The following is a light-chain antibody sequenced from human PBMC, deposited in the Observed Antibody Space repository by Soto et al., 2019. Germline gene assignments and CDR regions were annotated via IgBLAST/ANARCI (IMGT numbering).Light chain of an antibody. V-gene: IGKV1-5*03. CDR3: QQYNGSWT. Sequence: DIQMTQSPSTLSASVGDRVTITCRASQSISGSLAWYQQKPGKAPNLLIYEASNLKSGVPSRFSGSGSGTDYTLTSSRLQPDDSASYYCQQYNGSWTFGQGTRVEIK. CDR1: QSISGS. J-gene: IGKJ1*01. CDR2: EAS.